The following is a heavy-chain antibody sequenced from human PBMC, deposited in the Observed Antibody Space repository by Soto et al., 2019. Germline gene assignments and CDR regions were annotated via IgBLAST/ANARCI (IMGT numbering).Heavy chain of an antibody. V-gene: IGHV3-48*01. Sequence: GGSLRLSCAASGFTFSSYSMNWVRQAPGKGLEWVSYISSSSSTIYYADSVKGRFTISRDNAKNSLYLQMNSLRAEDTAVYYCARDVGFRGVPFDYWGQGTLVTVSS. D-gene: IGHD3-10*01. CDR2: ISSSSSTI. J-gene: IGHJ4*02. CDR1: GFTFSSYS. CDR3: ARDVGFRGVPFDY.